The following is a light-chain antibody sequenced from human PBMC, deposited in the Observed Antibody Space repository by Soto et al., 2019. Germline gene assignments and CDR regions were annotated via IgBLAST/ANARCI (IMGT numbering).Light chain of an antibody. Sequence: EIVLTQSSVTLSLSPGERATLSCRASQSVTTYLAWYQQKPGQAPRLLIYDASTRATGIPARFSGSGSGTDFTLTISSLQPEDFAVYYCQQRSNWPPDLSFGGGTKVEIK. J-gene: IGKJ4*01. CDR3: QQRSNWPPDLS. CDR1: QSVTTY. V-gene: IGKV3-11*01. CDR2: DAS.